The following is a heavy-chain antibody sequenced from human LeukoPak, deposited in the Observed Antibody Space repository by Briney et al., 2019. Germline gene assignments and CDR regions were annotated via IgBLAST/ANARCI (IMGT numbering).Heavy chain of an antibody. CDR1: GGSISSSSYY. Sequence: SETLSLTCTVSGGSISSSSYYWGWIRQPPGKGLEWIGSIYYSGSTYYNPSLKSRVTISVDTSKNQFSLKLSSVTAADTAVYYCARWVEMATIGNWFDPWGQGTLVTVSS. V-gene: IGHV4-39*07. CDR2: IYYSGST. CDR3: ARWVEMATIGNWFDP. D-gene: IGHD5-24*01. J-gene: IGHJ5*02.